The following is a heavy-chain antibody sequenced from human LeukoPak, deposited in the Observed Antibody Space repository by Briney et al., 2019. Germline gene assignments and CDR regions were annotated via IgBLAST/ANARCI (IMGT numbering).Heavy chain of an antibody. CDR1: GFTVSSDY. J-gene: IGHJ4*02. CDR2: ISGGGTP. Sequence: GGSLRLSCAASGFTVSSDYMSWVRQAPGKGLEWVSVISGGGTPYYADSVKGKFTISRDNSKNTVYLQMNSLRVEDTAVYYCARETFRGGYYASGSYSFDSWGQGTLVTVSS. V-gene: IGHV3-66*01. D-gene: IGHD3-10*01. CDR3: ARETFRGGYYASGSYSFDS.